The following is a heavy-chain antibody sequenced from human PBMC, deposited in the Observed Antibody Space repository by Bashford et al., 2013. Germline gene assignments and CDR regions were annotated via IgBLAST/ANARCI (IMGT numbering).Heavy chain of an antibody. J-gene: IGHJ4*02. Sequence: GGSLRLSCAASGFTFSSYWMSWVRQAPGKGLEWVANIKQDGSEKYYVDSVKGRFTISRDNAKNSLYLQMNSLRAEDTAVYYCARDGFEKERIPDTLDYWGQGTLVTVSS. D-gene: IGHD5-18*01. CDR1: GFTFSSYW. V-gene: IGHV3-7*01. CDR2: IKQDGSEK. CDR3: ARDGFEKERIPDTLDY.